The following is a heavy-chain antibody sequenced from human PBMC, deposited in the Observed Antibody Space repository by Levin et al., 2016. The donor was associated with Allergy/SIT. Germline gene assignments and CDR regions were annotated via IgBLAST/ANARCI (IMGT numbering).Heavy chain of an antibody. V-gene: IGHV1-3*01. CDR1: GYTFTSYA. CDR3: ARTRLAEWYQLLYKDYYGMDV. CDR2: INAGNGNT. J-gene: IGHJ6*02. D-gene: IGHD2-2*02. Sequence: ASVKVSCKASGYTFTSYAMHWVRQAPGQRLEWMGWINAGNGNTKYSQKFQGRVTITRDTSASTAYIELSSLRSEDTAVYYCARTRLAEWYQLLYKDYYGMDVWGQGTTVTVSS.